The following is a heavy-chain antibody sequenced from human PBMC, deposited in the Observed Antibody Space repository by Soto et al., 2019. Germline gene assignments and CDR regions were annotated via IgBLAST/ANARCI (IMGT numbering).Heavy chain of an antibody. V-gene: IGHV3-7*01. CDR3: ARLYGDASTFDY. CDR1: GFKFNNYW. CDR2: IDQDGSRA. J-gene: IGHJ4*01. Sequence: GGSLRLSCAASGFKFNNYWMTWVRQAPGKGLEWVTNIDQDGSRAHYVDSVKGRFTVTRDNAENSVYLQMNSLKAEDTAVYYCARLYGDASTFDYWGHGTLVTVSS. D-gene: IGHD3-16*02.